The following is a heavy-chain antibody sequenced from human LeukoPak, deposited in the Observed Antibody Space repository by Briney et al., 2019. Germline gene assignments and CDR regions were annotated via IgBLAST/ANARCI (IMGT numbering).Heavy chain of an antibody. CDR3: AREGPSFGVIPPPI. Sequence: PSETLSLTCTVSGGSISSGGYYWSWIRQHPGKGLEWIGYIYYSGSTYYNPSLKSRVTVSVDTSKNQFSLKLSSVTAADTAVYYCAREGPSFGVIPPPIWGQGTMVTVSS. J-gene: IGHJ3*02. CDR1: GGSISSGGYY. D-gene: IGHD3-3*01. V-gene: IGHV4-31*03. CDR2: IYYSGST.